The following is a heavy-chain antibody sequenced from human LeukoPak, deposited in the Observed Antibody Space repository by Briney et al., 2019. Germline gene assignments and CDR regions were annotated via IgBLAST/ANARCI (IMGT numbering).Heavy chain of an antibody. D-gene: IGHD3-10*01. V-gene: IGHV4-38-2*02. CDR2: IYHSGST. CDR3: ARDRSYSGSYGMDV. Sequence: SETLSLTCAVSGYSISSGYYWGWIRQPPWKGLEWIGSIYHSGSTYYNPSLKSRVTISVDTSKNQFSLKLSSVTAADTAVYYCARDRSYSGSYGMDVWGKGTTDTVSS. CDR1: GYSISSGYY. J-gene: IGHJ6*04.